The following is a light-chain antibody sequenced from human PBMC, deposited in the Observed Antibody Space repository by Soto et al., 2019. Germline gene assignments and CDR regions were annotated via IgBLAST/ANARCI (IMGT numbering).Light chain of an antibody. J-gene: IGKJ1*01. CDR3: QHCHSSPWT. V-gene: IGKV1-5*03. Sequence: DVQMTQSPSTLSASVGDRVTITCRASHSISSSLAWYQQKPGKAPNLLIYTSSILASGVPPRFSGSGSGTEFNLTISNLQPDDIATYYCQHCHSSPWTFGRGTRVEIK. CDR2: TSS. CDR1: HSISSS.